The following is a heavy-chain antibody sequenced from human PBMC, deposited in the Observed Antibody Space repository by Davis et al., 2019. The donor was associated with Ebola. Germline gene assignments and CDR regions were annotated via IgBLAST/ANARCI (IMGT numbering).Heavy chain of an antibody. J-gene: IGHJ4*02. CDR2: MNPNSGNT. CDR1: GYPFTNYD. V-gene: IGHV1-8*01. CDR3: ARWAQYQLLNDY. D-gene: IGHD2-2*01. Sequence: ASVKVSCKASGYPFTNYDINWVRQATGQGLEWMGWMNPNSGNTGYAQKFQGRVTMTTDTSTSTAYMELRSLRSDDTAVYYCARWAQYQLLNDYWGQGTLVTVSS.